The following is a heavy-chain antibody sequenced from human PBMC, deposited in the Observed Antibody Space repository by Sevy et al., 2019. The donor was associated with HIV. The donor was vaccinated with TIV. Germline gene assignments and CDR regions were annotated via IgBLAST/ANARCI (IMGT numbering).Heavy chain of an antibody. V-gene: IGHV4-39*01. CDR2: IYYSGST. CDR3: ARHPYYYDSSGYSYYYGMDV. CDR1: GGSISSSSYY. J-gene: IGHJ6*02. Sequence: SETLSLTCTVSGGSISSSSYYWGWIRQPPGKGLEWIGSIYYSGSTYYNPSLKSRVTISVDTSKNQFSLKLSAVTAADTAVHYCARHPYYYDSSGYSYYYGMDVWGQGTTVTVSS. D-gene: IGHD3-22*01.